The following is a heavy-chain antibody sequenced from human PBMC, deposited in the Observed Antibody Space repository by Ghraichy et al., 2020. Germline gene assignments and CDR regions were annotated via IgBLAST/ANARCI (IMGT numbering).Heavy chain of an antibody. Sequence: SETLSLTCTVSGGSISSSSYYWGWIRQPPGKGLEWIGSIYYSGSTYYNPSLKSRVTISVDTSKNQFSLKLSSVTAADTAVYYCARCLGELSLYSNWFDPWGQGTLVTVSS. CDR2: IYYSGST. J-gene: IGHJ5*02. D-gene: IGHD3-16*02. CDR3: ARCLGELSLYSNWFDP. V-gene: IGHV4-39*01. CDR1: GGSISSSSYY.